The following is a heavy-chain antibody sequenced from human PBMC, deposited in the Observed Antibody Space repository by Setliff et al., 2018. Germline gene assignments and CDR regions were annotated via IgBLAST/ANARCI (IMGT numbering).Heavy chain of an antibody. CDR1: GFTFSSYS. CDR3: ASEGREADGTLKSAFDI. Sequence: SGFTFSSYSMNWVRQAPGKGLVWVARINKDGSTTAYADSVKGRFTISRDNAKNTVYLQLNSLRAEDTGRYYCASEGREADGTLKSAFDIWGHGTMVTVSS. V-gene: IGHV3-74*03. CDR2: INKDGSTT. J-gene: IGHJ3*02.